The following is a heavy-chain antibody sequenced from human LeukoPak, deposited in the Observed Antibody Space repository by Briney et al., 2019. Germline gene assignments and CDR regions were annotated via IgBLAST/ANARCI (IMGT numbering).Heavy chain of an antibody. J-gene: IGHJ4*02. CDR3: VKDSTSWYYFDY. V-gene: IGHV3-64D*06. Sequence: GGSLRLSCSASGFXFSSYAMHWVRQAPGKGLQYVSAISSNGDSTYYADSVKGRFTISRDNSKNTLYLQMSSLTAGDTAVYYCVKDSTSWYYFDYWGQGTLVTVSS. CDR2: ISSNGDST. D-gene: IGHD6-13*01. CDR1: GFXFSSYA.